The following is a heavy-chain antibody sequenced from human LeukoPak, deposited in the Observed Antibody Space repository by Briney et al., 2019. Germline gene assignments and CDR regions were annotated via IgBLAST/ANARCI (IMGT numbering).Heavy chain of an antibody. V-gene: IGHV4-34*01. CDR1: GGSFSGYY. Sequence: TSETLSLTCAVYGGSFSGYYWSWIRQPPGKGLEWIGEINHSGSTNYNPSLKSRVTISVDTSKNQFSLKLSSVTTAATAVYYCAIRTAGLRAFAICGKATMVTAPS. CDR3: AIRTAGLRAFAI. D-gene: IGHD6-13*01. CDR2: INHSGST. J-gene: IGHJ3*02.